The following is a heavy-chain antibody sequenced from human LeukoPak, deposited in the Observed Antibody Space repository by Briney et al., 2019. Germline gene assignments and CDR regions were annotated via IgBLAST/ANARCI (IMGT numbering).Heavy chain of an antibody. CDR2: ISYSGANS. D-gene: IGHD5-12*01. CDR1: GFTVSGNY. CDR3: ARDRLPPPGVYCFDP. Sequence: PGGSLRLSCAASGFTVSGNYMAWVRQAPGKGLEWVSVISYSGANSYYTDSVRGRFTISRDNSKNTLFLQMNSLRPDDTAVYYCARDRLPPPGVYCFDPWGQGTLVTVSS. J-gene: IGHJ5*02. V-gene: IGHV3-66*02.